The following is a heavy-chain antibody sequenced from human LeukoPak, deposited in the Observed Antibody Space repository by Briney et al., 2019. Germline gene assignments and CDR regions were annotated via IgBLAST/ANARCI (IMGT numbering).Heavy chain of an antibody. V-gene: IGHV3-21*01. CDR3: ARDPAGGIDY. D-gene: IGHD1-14*01. J-gene: IGHJ4*02. CDR2: ISSSSSYI. CDR1: AFTFSSYS. Sequence: GGSLRLSCAASAFTFSSYSMNWVRQAPGKGLEWVSSISSSSSYIYYADSVKGRFTISRDNAKNSLYLQMNSVRAEDTAVYYCARDPAGGIDYWGQGTLVTVSS.